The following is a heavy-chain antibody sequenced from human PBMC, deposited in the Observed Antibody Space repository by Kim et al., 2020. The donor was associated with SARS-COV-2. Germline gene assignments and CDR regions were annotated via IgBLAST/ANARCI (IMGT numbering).Heavy chain of an antibody. CDR1: GYPISSGYY. D-gene: IGHD5-12*01. V-gene: IGHV4-38-2*02. J-gene: IGHJ6*02. CDR2: IYHSGST. Sequence: SETLSLTCTVSGYPISSGYYWGWIRQPPGKGLEWIGSIYHSGSTYYNPSLKSRVTISVDTSKNQFSLKLSSVTAADTAVYYCARETGGYNLYYYGMDVWGQGTTVTVSS. CDR3: ARETGGYNLYYYGMDV.